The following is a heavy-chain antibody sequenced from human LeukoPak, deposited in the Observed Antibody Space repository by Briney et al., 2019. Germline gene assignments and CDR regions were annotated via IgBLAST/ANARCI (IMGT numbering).Heavy chain of an antibody. D-gene: IGHD5-24*01. CDR1: GDSVSTNSVA. CDR3: AREAEITRFDY. CDR2: TSYRSKWYN. V-gene: IGHV6-1*01. Sequence: PSQTLSLTCAISGDSVSTNSVAWNWIRQSPSRGLEWLGRTSYRSKWYNDYALSVKSRITITPDTSKNQFSLQLNSVTPEDTAVYYCAREAEITRFDYWGQGTLVTVSS. J-gene: IGHJ4*02.